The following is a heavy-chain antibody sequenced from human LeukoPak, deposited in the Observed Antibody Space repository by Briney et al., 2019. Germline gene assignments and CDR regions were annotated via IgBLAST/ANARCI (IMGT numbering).Heavy chain of an antibody. V-gene: IGHV4-59*08. CDR3: ARHVMGCSGGSCYLTWYFDL. Sequence: PSETLSLTCTVSGGSISSYYWSWIRQPPGKGLEWIGYIYYSGSTNYNLSLKSRVTISVDTSKNQFSLKLSSVTAADTAVYYCARHVMGCSGGSCYLTWYFDLWGRGTLVTVSS. CDR2: IYYSGST. CDR1: GGSISSYY. J-gene: IGHJ2*01. D-gene: IGHD2-15*01.